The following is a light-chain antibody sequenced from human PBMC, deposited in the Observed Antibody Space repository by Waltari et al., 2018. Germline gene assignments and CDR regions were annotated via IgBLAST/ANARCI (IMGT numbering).Light chain of an antibody. CDR1: NNNVRSYNI. Sequence: QSALTQPASVSGSPGKSITISCHGLNNNVRSYNILSWYQKHPGKAPKPLIYKGERRPSGVYNRVSGSKSDNTASLTRSGLQAEDEADYYCCSNVGSSVFFGGGTKLTVL. CDR2: KGE. CDR3: CSNVGSSVF. J-gene: IGLJ2*01. V-gene: IGLV2-23*03.